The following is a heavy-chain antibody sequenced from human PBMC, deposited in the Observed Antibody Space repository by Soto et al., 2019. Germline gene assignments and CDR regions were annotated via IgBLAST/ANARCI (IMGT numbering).Heavy chain of an antibody. V-gene: IGHV1-18*04. CDR3: ARVVNAGDYADYVMYYFDY. CDR2: ISSHSGNT. D-gene: IGHD4-17*01. Sequence: QVQLVQSGAEVKKPGASVKVSFKASGYTVTTYGITWVRQAPGQGLEWLGWISSHSGNTNYAQKLQGRLSVTTDTSTNPDYMALRSLRSDDTAVYSCARVVNAGDYADYVMYYFDYWGHGTLVTVS. J-gene: IGHJ4*01. CDR1: GYTVTTYG.